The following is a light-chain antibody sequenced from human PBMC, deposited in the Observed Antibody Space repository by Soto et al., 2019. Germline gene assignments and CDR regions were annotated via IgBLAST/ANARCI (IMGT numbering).Light chain of an antibody. CDR3: SSYTSRITLV. J-gene: IGLJ2*01. CDR1: SSDVGGYNY. Sequence: QSALTQPASVSGSPGQSITISCTGTSSDVGGYNYVSWYQQYPGKAPKLMIYEVSNRPSGVSNRFSGSKSGNTASLTISGLQAEDEADYYCSSYTSRITLVFGGGTKLTVL. CDR2: EVS. V-gene: IGLV2-14*01.